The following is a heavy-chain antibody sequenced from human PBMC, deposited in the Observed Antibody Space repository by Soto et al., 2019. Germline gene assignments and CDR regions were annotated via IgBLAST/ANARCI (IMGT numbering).Heavy chain of an antibody. J-gene: IGHJ4*02. CDR2: ISGSGGST. CDR1: GFTFSSYS. V-gene: IGHV3-23*01. Sequence: GGSLRLSCAASGFTFSSYSMSWVRQAPGKGLEWVSAISGSGGSTYYADSVKGRFTISRDNPKNTLYLQMNSLRAEDTAVYYCAKFVAAAGTLFDYWGQGTLVTVSS. CDR3: AKFVAAAGTLFDY. D-gene: IGHD6-13*01.